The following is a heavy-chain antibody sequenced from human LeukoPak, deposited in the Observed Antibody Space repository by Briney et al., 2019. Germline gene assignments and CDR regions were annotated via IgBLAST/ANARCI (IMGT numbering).Heavy chain of an antibody. CDR1: GFTFSSYD. Sequence: GGSLRLSCAASGFTFSSYDMHWVRQATGKGLEWVSAIGTAGDTYYPGSVKGRFTISRENAKNSLYLQMNSLRAGDTAVYYCARGRYSLRYFDWLSPGAFDIWGQGTVVTVSS. V-gene: IGHV3-13*04. J-gene: IGHJ3*02. D-gene: IGHD3-9*01. CDR3: ARGRYSLRYFDWLSPGAFDI. CDR2: IGTAGDT.